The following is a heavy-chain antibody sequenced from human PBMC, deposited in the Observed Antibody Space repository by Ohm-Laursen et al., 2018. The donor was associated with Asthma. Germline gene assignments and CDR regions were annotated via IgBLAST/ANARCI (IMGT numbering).Heavy chain of an antibody. CDR2: IYDSGYT. V-gene: IGHV4-61*03. CDR1: GGSISSGGYY. J-gene: IGHJ6*02. CDR3: ARSRRGGSYPLYYAMDV. Sequence: GTLSLTCTVSGGSISSGGYYWSWIRQHPGKGLEWIGYIYDSGYTNYSPSLKSRVTISVDTSKNHLSLKLSSLTAADTAVYFCARSRRGGSYPLYYAMDVWGQGTTVTVSS. D-gene: IGHD1-26*01.